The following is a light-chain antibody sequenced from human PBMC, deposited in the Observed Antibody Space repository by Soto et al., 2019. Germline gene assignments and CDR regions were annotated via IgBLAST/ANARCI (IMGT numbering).Light chain of an antibody. Sequence: DIQMTQSPSSLSASAGDRVTIACRASQSISSYLNWYHQRPGKAPKVLIYATSTLQSGVPSRFSGSGSGTNFTLTISSLQPEDFATYYCQQTYNTPYTFGQGTKLEIK. CDR3: QQTYNTPYT. CDR2: ATS. J-gene: IGKJ2*01. CDR1: QSISSY. V-gene: IGKV1-39*01.